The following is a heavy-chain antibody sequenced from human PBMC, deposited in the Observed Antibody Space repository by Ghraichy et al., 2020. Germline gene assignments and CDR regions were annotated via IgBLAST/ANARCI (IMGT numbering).Heavy chain of an antibody. CDR1: GGSISSYY. CDR2: IYYSGST. J-gene: IGHJ6*02. Sequence: SETLSLTCTVSGGSISSYYWSWIRQPPGKGLEWIGYIYYSGSTNYNPSLKSRVTISVDTSKNQFSLKLSSVTAADTAVYYCARGDSSSRYYYYYYGMDVWGQGTTVTVSS. V-gene: IGHV4-59*01. D-gene: IGHD6-6*01. CDR3: ARGDSSSRYYYYYYGMDV.